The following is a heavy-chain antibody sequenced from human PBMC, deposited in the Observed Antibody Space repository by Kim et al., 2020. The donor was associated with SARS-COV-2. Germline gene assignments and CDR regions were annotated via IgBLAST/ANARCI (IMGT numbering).Heavy chain of an antibody. V-gene: IGHV3-11*05. CDR3: ARDTYSSSWLRESWYYFDY. D-gene: IGHD6-13*01. Sequence: GRFTISTDNAKNSLYLQMNSLRAEDTAVYYCARDTYSSSWLRESWYYFDYWGQGTLVTVSS. J-gene: IGHJ4*02.